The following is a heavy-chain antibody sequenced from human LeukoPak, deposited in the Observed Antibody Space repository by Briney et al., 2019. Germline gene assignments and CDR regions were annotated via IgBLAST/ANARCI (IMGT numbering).Heavy chain of an antibody. CDR3: AKEAHYPHMGTYLVTIDS. V-gene: IGHV3-23*01. CDR2: ISGNGDRT. J-gene: IGHJ4*02. D-gene: IGHD3-9*01. CDR1: GFTFDDYG. Sequence: GGSLRLSCAASGFTFDDYGMSWVRQAPGKGLEWVSSISGNGDRTYYPDSVKGRFTISRDNSKNTLYLQMNSLRAEDTALYYCAKEAHYPHMGTYLVTIDSWGQGTLVTVSS.